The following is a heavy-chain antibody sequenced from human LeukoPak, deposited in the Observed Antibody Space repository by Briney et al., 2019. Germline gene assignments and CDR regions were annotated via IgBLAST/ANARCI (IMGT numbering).Heavy chain of an antibody. CDR1: GYTFTDYY. CDR3: TTATSTPSFDI. J-gene: IGHJ3*02. Sequence: ASVKVSCKASGYTFTDYYVHWVQQAPGKGLEWMGRVDPEDGDTIYAENFQGRVTITADTSTDTAFMELNSLRPEDTAVYYCTTATSTPSFDIWGQGTIVAVSS. CDR2: VDPEDGDT. V-gene: IGHV1-69-2*01.